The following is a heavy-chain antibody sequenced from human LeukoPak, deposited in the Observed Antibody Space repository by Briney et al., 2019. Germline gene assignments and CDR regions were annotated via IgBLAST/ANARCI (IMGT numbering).Heavy chain of an antibody. CDR2: IKQDGSEK. CDR3: ARDNGIQLWLPPFDY. V-gene: IGHV3-7*01. J-gene: IGHJ4*02. Sequence: GGSLRLSCAASGFTFSSYWMSWVRQAPGKGLEWVANIKQDGSEKYYVDSVKGRFTISRDNAKNSLYLQMNSLRAEDTAVYYCARDNGIQLWLPPFDYWGQGTLVTVSS. D-gene: IGHD5-18*01. CDR1: GFTFSSYW.